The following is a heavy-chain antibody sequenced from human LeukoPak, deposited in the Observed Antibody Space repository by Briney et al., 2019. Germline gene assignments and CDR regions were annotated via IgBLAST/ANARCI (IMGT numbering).Heavy chain of an antibody. V-gene: IGHV3-7*01. CDR3: ARDVSRSFDY. D-gene: IGHD5/OR15-5a*01. CDR1: GFTFSSYW. J-gene: IGHJ4*02. CDR2: IKQDGSEK. Sequence: GGSLRLSCVASGFTFSSYWMNWFRQAPGKGLEWVANIKQDGSEKYYVDSVKGRFTISRDNAQNSLCLQMNNLRAEDTAVYYCARDVSRSFDYWGQGTLVTVSS.